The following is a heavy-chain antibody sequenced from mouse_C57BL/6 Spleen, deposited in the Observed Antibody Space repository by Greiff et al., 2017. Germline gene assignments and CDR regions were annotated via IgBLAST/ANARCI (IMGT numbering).Heavy chain of an antibody. D-gene: IGHD2-3*01. Sequence: QVQLQQPGAELVMPGASVKLSCKASGYTFPSYWMHWVKQRPGQGLEWIGEIDPSDSYTNYNQKFKGKSTLTGDKSSSTAYMQLSSLTSEDSAVYYCAVSRFYDGYYVAYWGQGTLVTGSA. CDR3: AVSRFYDGYYVAY. V-gene: IGHV1-69*01. CDR1: GYTFPSYW. CDR2: IDPSDSYT. J-gene: IGHJ3*01.